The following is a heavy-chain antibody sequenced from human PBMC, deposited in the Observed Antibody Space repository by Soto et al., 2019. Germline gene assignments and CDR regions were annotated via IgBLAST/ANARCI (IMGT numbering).Heavy chain of an antibody. D-gene: IGHD1-26*01. Sequence: TLSLPCTVSGGSFSPNYWAWIRQPPGKGLEWLALIYWDDDKRYSPSLKSRLTITRDTSRNQVVLTMTNMDPVDTATYYCAHSYSGSHGYWGQGTLVTGSS. CDR1: GGSFSPNYWA. J-gene: IGHJ4*02. CDR3: AHSYSGSHGY. V-gene: IGHV2-5*02. CDR2: IYWDDDK.